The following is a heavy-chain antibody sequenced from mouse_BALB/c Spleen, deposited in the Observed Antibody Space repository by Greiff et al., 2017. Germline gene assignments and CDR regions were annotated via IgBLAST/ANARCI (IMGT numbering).Heavy chain of an antibody. D-gene: IGHD4-1*01. CDR2: ISSGGSYT. J-gene: IGHJ3*01. Sequence: VQLKQSGGGLVKPGGSLKLSCAASGFTFSSYAMSWVRQSPEKRLEWVAEISSGGSYTYYPDTVTGRFTISRDNAKNTLYLEMSSLRSEDTAMYYCARDGLGRAYWGQGTLVTVSA. CDR1: GFTFSSYA. CDR3: ARDGLGRAY. V-gene: IGHV5-9-4*01.